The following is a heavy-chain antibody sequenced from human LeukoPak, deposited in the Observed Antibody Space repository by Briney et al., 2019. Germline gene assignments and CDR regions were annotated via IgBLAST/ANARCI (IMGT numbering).Heavy chain of an antibody. CDR3: ARDRVTAQWLVTGAFDI. CDR2: IYYSGST. D-gene: IGHD6-19*01. Sequence: SETLSLTCTVSGGSISSYYWSWIRQPPGKGLEWIGYIYYSGSTNYNPSLKSRVTISVDTSKNQFSLKLSSVTAADTAVYYCARDRVTAQWLVTGAFDIWGQGTMVTVSS. V-gene: IGHV4-59*01. J-gene: IGHJ3*02. CDR1: GGSISSYY.